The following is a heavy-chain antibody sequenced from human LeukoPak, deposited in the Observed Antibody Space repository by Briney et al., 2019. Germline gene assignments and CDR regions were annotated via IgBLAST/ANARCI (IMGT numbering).Heavy chain of an antibody. Sequence: ASVKVSCKASGYTFTDYYMHWVRQAPGQGLDWVGWINPTSGATNYAQKFQGRVTMISDTSNNTSYMELSRLRSDDTAVYYCAREFRTTTWSFDAFDLWGQGTMVTVSS. CDR2: INPTSGAT. J-gene: IGHJ3*01. CDR3: AREFRTTTWSFDAFDL. D-gene: IGHD1/OR15-1a*01. CDR1: GYTFTDYY. V-gene: IGHV1-2*02.